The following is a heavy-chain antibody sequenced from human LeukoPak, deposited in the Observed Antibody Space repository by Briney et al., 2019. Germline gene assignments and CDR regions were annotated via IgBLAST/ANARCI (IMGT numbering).Heavy chain of an antibody. V-gene: IGHV5-51*01. CDR2: IYPGDSDT. D-gene: IGHD1-26*01. J-gene: IGHJ6*03. CDR3: ARYQSGSYPYYYYYYKDG. Sequence: GESLKISCKGSGYSFTSYWIGWVRQMPGKGLEWMGIIYPGDSDTRYSPSFQGQVTISADKSISTAYLQWSSLKASDTAMYYCARYQSGSYPYYYYYYKDGWGKGTTVTASS. CDR1: GYSFTSYW.